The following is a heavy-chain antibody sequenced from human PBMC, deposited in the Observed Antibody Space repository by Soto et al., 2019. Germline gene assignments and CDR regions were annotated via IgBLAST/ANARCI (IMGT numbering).Heavy chain of an antibody. CDR3: AREGQWDQPRDY. CDR2: ISSSGFTT. V-gene: IGHV3-11*01. J-gene: IGHJ4*02. CDR1: GFRISDYY. Sequence: GGSLRLSCTASGFRISDYYTSWIRQAPGKGLEWVSYISSSGFTTYYADSVKGRFTVSRDNAKNSLYLQMNSLRAEDTAVYYCAREGQWDQPRDYWGQGTQVTVSS. D-gene: IGHD1-26*01.